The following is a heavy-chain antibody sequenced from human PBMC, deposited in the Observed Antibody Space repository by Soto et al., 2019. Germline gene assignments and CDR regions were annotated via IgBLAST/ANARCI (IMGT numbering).Heavy chain of an antibody. CDR3: ARRNSSGPIDH. CDR1: GFTFTTHA. V-gene: IGHV1-3*01. CDR2: INAGNGNT. D-gene: IGHD3-22*01. Sequence: QVHLVQSGAEVKEPWASVKVSCKTSGFTFTTHAIHWVRQAPGQSLEWMGWINAGNGNTKYSQRFQDRVTITRDTSASTAYMELSSLRSEDRAVYYCARRNSSGPIDHWGQGTLVTVSS. J-gene: IGHJ4*02.